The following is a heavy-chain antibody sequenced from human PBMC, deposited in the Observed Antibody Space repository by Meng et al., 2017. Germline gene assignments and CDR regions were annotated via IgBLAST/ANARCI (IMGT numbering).Heavy chain of an antibody. D-gene: IGHD4-23*01. CDR1: GFTFSDYY. CDR2: ISSSGSTI. Sequence: LSLTCAASGFTFSDYYMSWIRQAPGKGLEWVSYISSSGSTIYYADSVKGRFTISRDNAKNSLYLQMNSLRAEDTALYYCARDLRFFGGRAFDIWGQGTMVTVSS. V-gene: IGHV3-11*01. CDR3: ARDLRFFGGRAFDI. J-gene: IGHJ3*02.